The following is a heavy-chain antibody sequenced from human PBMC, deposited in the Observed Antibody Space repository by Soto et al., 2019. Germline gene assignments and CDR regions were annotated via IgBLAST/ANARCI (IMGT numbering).Heavy chain of an antibody. V-gene: IGHV1-2*02. D-gene: IGHD2-2*02. CDR1: GYTFTGYY. CDR2: INPNSGGT. CDR3: ARDEVGYCSSTSCYSREPYYYYGMDV. J-gene: IGHJ6*02. Sequence: ASVKVSCKASGYTFTGYYMHWERQAPGQGLEWMGWINPNSGGTNYAQKFQGRVTMTRDTSISTAYMELSRLRSDDTAVYYCARDEVGYCSSTSCYSREPYYYYGMDVWGLGTTVT.